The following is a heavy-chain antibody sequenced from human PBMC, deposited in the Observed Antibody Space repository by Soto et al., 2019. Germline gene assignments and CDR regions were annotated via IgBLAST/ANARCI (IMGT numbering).Heavy chain of an antibody. CDR3: ARGDYYGPGYYYYMDV. D-gene: IGHD4-17*01. V-gene: IGHV4-34*01. J-gene: IGHJ6*03. CDR2: INHSGST. Sequence: SETLSLTCAVYGGSFSGYYWSWIRQPPGKGLEWIGEINHSGSTNYNPSLKSRVTISVDTSKNQFSLKLSSVTAADTAVYYCARGDYYGPGYYYYMDVWGKGTTVTVSS. CDR1: GGSFSGYY.